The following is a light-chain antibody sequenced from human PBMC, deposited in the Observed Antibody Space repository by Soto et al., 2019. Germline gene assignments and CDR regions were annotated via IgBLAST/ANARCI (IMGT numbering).Light chain of an antibody. CDR2: TAS. J-gene: IGKJ1*01. CDR3: QQYYSYST. V-gene: IGKV1-6*01. Sequence: AIQMTQSPSSLSASVGDRVIITCRASQAIRNDLGWYQQKPGKAPKLLIYTASTLQSGVPSRFSGSGSGTEFTLTISSLQPDDFATYYCQQYYSYSTFGQGTKVDIK. CDR1: QAIRND.